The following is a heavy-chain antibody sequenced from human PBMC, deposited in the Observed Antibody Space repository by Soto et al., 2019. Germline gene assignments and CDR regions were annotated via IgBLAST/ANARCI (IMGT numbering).Heavy chain of an antibody. J-gene: IGHJ4*02. CDR2: IDWDDDK. Sequence: SCPTLVNPTQTLTLTCTFSGFSLSTSGMCXSWIRQPPGKALEWLALIDWDDDKYYSTSLKTRLTISKDTSKNQVVLTMTNMDPVDAATYYCARGVGDLLWKARPYYFDYWGQGTLVTVSS. V-gene: IGHV2-70*01. CDR3: ARGVGDLLWKARPYYFDY. D-gene: IGHD3-10*01. CDR1: GFSLSTSGMC.